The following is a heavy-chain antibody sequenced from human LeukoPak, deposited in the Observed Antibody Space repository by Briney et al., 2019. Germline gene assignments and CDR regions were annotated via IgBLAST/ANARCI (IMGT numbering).Heavy chain of an antibody. CDR1: GYTFNSYD. D-gene: IGHD6-13*01. V-gene: IGHV1-8*03. CDR3: ARGRPSAAALYYFDY. J-gene: IGHJ4*02. Sequence: GASVKVSCKASGYTFNSYDINWVRQATGQGLEWMGWMNPNSYNTGYAQKFQGRVTITRNTSISTAYMELSSLRSEDTAVYYCARGRPSAAALYYFDYWGQGTLVTVSS. CDR2: MNPNSYNT.